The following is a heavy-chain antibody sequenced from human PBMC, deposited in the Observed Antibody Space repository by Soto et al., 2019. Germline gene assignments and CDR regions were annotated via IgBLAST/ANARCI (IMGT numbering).Heavy chain of an antibody. D-gene: IGHD2-2*01. V-gene: IGHV1-46*01. J-gene: IGHJ6*02. CDR1: GYTFTSYY. Sequence: ASVKVSCKASGYTFTSYYMHWVRQAPGQGLEWMGIINPSGGSTSYAQKFQGRVTMTRDTSTSTVYMELSSLRSEDTAAYYCARSAVVPALDVWGQGTTVTVSS. CDR2: INPSGGST. CDR3: ARSAVVPALDV.